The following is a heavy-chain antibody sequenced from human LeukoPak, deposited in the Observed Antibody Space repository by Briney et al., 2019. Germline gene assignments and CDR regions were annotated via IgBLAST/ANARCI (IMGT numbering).Heavy chain of an antibody. Sequence: GGSLRLSCAASGFTFSNYGIHWVRQAPGKGLEWVAFIRNDGSNEYYADSVKGRFTISRDNSKNTLYLQMNSLRSEDTAVYYCARDNSVEDTAWWFDPWGQGTLVTVPS. D-gene: IGHD4-23*01. CDR1: GFTFSNYG. J-gene: IGHJ5*02. V-gene: IGHV3-30*02. CDR3: ARDNSVEDTAWWFDP. CDR2: IRNDGSNE.